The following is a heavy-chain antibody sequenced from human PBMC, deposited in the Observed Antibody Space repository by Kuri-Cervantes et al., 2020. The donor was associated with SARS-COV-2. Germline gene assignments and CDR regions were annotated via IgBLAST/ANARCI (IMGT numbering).Heavy chain of an antibody. CDR3: AKETFDY. CDR1: GFTFSSYS. CDR2: IRYDGSNK. Sequence: GESLKISCAASGFTFSSYSMNWVRQAPGKGLEWVAFIRYDGSNKYYADSVKGRFIISRDNSKNTLYLQMNSLRAEDTAVYYCAKETFDYWGQGTLVTVSS. V-gene: IGHV3-30*02. J-gene: IGHJ4*02.